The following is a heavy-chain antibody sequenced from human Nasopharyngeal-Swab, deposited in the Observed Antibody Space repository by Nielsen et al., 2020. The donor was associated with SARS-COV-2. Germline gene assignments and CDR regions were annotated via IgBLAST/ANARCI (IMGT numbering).Heavy chain of an antibody. CDR2: INPSGGST. Sequence: ASVKVSCKASGYTFTSYYMHWVRQAPGQGLEWMGIINPSGGSTSYAQKFQGRVTMTRDTSTSTVYMELSSLRSEDTAVYYCARPGAVAGQVRTEYYGMDVWGQGTTVTVSS. D-gene: IGHD6-19*01. J-gene: IGHJ6*02. CDR1: GYTFTSYY. CDR3: ARPGAVAGQVRTEYYGMDV. V-gene: IGHV1-46*01.